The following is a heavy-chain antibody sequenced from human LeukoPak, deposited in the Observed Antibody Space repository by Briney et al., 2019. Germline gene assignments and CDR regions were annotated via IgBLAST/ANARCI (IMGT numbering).Heavy chain of an antibody. Sequence: ASVKVSCKASGYTFTGYDINWVRQATGQGLEWMGWMNPNSGNTGYAQKFQGRVTMTRNTSISTAYMELSSLRSEDTAVYYCARGLEWLALPFYYYYYMDVWGKGTTVTVSS. V-gene: IGHV1-8*01. CDR2: MNPNSGNT. D-gene: IGHD3-3*01. CDR3: ARGLEWLALPFYYYYYMDV. J-gene: IGHJ6*03. CDR1: GYTFTGYD.